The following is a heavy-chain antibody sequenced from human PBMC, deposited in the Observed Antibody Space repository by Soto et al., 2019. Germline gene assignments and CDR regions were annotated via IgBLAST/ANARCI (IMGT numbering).Heavy chain of an antibody. CDR3: ASSSWLNYYYGMDV. V-gene: IGHV1-3*01. J-gene: IGHJ6*02. CDR1: GYTFTSCA. CDR2: INAGNGNT. Sequence: GASVKVSCKASGYTFTSCAMHWVRQAPGQRLEWMGWINAGNGNTKYSQKFQGRVTITRDTSASTAYMELSSLRSEDTAVYYCASSSWLNYYYGMDVWGQGTTVTVSS. D-gene: IGHD6-13*01.